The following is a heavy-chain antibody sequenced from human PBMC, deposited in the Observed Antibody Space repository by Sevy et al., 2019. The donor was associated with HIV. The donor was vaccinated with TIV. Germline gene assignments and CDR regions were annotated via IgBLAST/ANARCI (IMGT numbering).Heavy chain of an antibody. J-gene: IGHJ6*02. CDR1: GFSLSTSGMC. D-gene: IGHD6-6*01. Sequence: SGPTLVNPTQTLTLTCTFSGFSLSTSGMCVSWIRQPPGKALEWLALIDWDDDKYYSTSLKTRLTISKDTSKNQVVLTMTNMDPVDTATYYCARSYSSSREDPCYYYGMDVWGQGTTVTVSS. V-gene: IGHV2-70*01. CDR2: IDWDDDK. CDR3: ARSYSSSREDPCYYYGMDV.